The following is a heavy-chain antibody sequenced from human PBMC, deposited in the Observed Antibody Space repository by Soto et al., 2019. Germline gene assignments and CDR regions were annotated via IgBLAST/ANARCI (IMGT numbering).Heavy chain of an antibody. D-gene: IGHD3-22*01. V-gene: IGHV3-11*01. J-gene: IGHJ4*02. Sequence: PGGSLRLSCAASGFTFSDYYLTWIRQAPGKGLEWVSYISTSGNTIYYADSVRGRFTVSRDNAKNSLYLQMNSLRPEDTAVYYCARDRETTMIPHRPNYWGQGTLVTVS. CDR2: ISTSGNTI. CDR1: GFTFSDYY. CDR3: ARDRETTMIPHRPNY.